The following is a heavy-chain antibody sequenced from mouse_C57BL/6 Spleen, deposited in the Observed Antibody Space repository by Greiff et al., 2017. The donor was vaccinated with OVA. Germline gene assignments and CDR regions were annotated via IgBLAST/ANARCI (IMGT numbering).Heavy chain of an antibody. CDR3: ARDLRGFAY. D-gene: IGHD5-1*01. V-gene: IGHV1-61*01. CDR2: IHPSDSET. J-gene: IGHJ3*01. CDR1: GYTFTSYW. Sequence: QVQLQQPGAELVRPGSSVKLSCKASGYTFTSYWMDWVKQRPGQGLEWIGNIHPSDSETHYNQKFKDKATLTVDKSSSTAYMQLSSLTAEDSAVYYCARDLRGFAYWGQGTLVTVSA.